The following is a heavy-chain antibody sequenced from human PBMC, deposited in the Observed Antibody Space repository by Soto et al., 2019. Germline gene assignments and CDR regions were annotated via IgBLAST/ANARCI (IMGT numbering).Heavy chain of an antibody. J-gene: IGHJ4*02. CDR1: GFSFNNYA. CDR2: ISGGGTGT. Sequence: EVQLLQSGGGVVQPGGSLRLSCAVSGFSFNNYAMNWVRLAPGKGLEWVSSISGGGTGTYSADAVRGRFTISSDKSRNTVYLQMSSLRAEDTAVYYCAKGHYYDNVGNWVAYQAFDSWGQGSLVTVSS. V-gene: IGHV3-23*01. CDR3: AKGHYYDNVGNWVAYQAFDS. D-gene: IGHD3-22*01.